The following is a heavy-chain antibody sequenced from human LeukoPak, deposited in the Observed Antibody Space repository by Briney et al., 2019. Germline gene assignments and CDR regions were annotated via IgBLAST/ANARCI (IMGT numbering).Heavy chain of an antibody. Sequence: SETLSLTCTVSGGSISSYYWSWIRQPPGKGLEWIGYIYYSGSTNYNPSLKSRVTISVDTSKNQFSLKLNSVTAADTAMYYCAKSGGYGLIDYWGQGTRVTVSS. V-gene: IGHV4-59*08. CDR3: AKSGGYGLIDY. CDR1: GGSISSYY. J-gene: IGHJ4*02. D-gene: IGHD1-26*01. CDR2: IYYSGST.